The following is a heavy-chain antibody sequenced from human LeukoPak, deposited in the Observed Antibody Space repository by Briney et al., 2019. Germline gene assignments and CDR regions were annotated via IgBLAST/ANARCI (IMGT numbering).Heavy chain of an antibody. CDR1: GFTFGDYA. CDR3: TRDPYGDYARYFDY. V-gene: IGHV3-49*03. D-gene: IGHD4-17*01. Sequence: PGGSLRLSCIASGFTFGDYAVSWFRQAPGKGLEWVGFIRTKAYGGTTEYAASVKGRFTISRDDSKSIAYLQMNSLKTEDTAVYYCTRDPYGDYARYFDYCGQGTLVTVSS. J-gene: IGHJ4*02. CDR2: IRTKAYGGTT.